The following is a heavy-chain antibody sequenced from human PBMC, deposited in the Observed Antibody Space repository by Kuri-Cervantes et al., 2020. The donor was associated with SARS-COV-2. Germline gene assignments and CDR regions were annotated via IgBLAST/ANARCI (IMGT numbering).Heavy chain of an antibody. CDR2: ISYDGSNK. CDR3: ARVPLLIAAYYYYGMDV. J-gene: IGHJ6*02. Sequence: GGSLRLSCAASGFTFSSYAMHWVRQAPGKGLEWVAVISYDGSNKYYADSVKGRFTISRDNSKNTLYLQMNSLRAEDTAVYYCARVPLLIAAYYYYGMDVWSQGTTVTVSS. D-gene: IGHD2-21*02. V-gene: IGHV3-30-3*01. CDR1: GFTFSSYA.